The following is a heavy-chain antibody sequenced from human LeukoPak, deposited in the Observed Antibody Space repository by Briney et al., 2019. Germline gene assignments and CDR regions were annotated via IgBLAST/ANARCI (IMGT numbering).Heavy chain of an antibody. CDR3: ARIRLPYSGYAGYYGMDV. CDR1: GYTFTSYY. Sequence: GASVKVSCKASGYTFTSYYMHWVRQAPGQGLEWMGIINPSGGSTSYAQEFQGRVTMTRDTSTSTVYMELSSLRSEDTAVYYCARIRLPYSGYAGYYGMDVWGQGTAVTVSS. J-gene: IGHJ6*02. CDR2: INPSGGST. V-gene: IGHV1-46*01. D-gene: IGHD5-12*01.